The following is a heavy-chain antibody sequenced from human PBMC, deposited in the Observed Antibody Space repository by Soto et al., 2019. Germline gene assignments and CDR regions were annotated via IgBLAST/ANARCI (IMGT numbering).Heavy chain of an antibody. CDR3: ARGVGVGDYYYHMDL. D-gene: IGHD3-10*01. J-gene: IGHJ6*02. CDR1: GGSISRSNW. Sequence: LSLTCAVSGGSISRSNWSSCVRQPPGKGLEWIGYIYYSGSADYNPSLKSRVTISIDTSKNQFSLKLTSVTAADTAVYYCARGVGVGDYYYHMDLWGQGTTVTVSS. V-gene: IGHV4-4*02. CDR2: IYYSGSA.